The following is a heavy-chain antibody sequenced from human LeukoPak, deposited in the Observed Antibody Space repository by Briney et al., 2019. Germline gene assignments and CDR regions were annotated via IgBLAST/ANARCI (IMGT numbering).Heavy chain of an antibody. V-gene: IGHV4-39*01. J-gene: IGHJ5*02. CDR1: GGSISSSSYY. CDR3: ARRGYCSGGSCYRWFDP. CDR2: IYYSGST. D-gene: IGHD2-15*01. Sequence: PSETPSLTCTVSGGSISSSSYYWGWIRQPPGKGLEWIGSIYYSGSTYYNPSLKSRVTISVDTSKNQFSLKLSSVTAADTAVYYCARRGYCSGGSCYRWFDPWGQGTLVTVSS.